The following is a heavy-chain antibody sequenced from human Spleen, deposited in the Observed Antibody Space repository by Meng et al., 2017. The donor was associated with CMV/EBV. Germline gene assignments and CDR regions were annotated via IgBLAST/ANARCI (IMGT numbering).Heavy chain of an antibody. CDR3: TADRSDAFDI. CDR2: IRSKAYGGTT. Sequence: GESLKISCTASGFNYRDYAMSWVRQAPGKGLAWVGFIRSKAYGGTTEYAASVKGRFTISRDDSKSITDLQMNSLKTEDKAAYYCTADRSDAFDIWGQGTMVTFSS. V-gene: IGHV3-49*04. J-gene: IGHJ3*02. CDR1: GFNYRDYA.